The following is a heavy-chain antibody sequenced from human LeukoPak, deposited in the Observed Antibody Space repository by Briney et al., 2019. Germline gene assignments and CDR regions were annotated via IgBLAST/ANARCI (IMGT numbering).Heavy chain of an antibody. CDR3: ARDGLGGATQFYYYYMDV. V-gene: IGHV3-30*02. CDR1: GFTFTSHG. CDR2: IQHDGSNK. J-gene: IGHJ6*03. D-gene: IGHD1-26*01. Sequence: PGGSLRLSCVVSGFTFTSHGMNWIRQAPGKGLEWVAFIQHDGSNKYYADSVKGRFTISRDNSKNTLYLQMNSLRAEDTAVYYCARDGLGGATQFYYYYMDVWGKGTTVTVSS.